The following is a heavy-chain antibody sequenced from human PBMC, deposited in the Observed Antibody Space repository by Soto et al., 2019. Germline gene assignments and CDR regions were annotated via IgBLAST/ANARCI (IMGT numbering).Heavy chain of an antibody. V-gene: IGHV3-9*01. Sequence: EVQLVESGGGLVQPVRSLRLSCAASGFTFDDYAMHWVRQAPGKGLEWVSGISWNCCSIGYADSVKGRFTISRDNAKNSLYLEMNSLRAEDTALYYCAKDISRGSSDYYYGMDVWGQGTTVTVSS. J-gene: IGHJ6*02. D-gene: IGHD6-6*01. CDR2: ISWNCCSI. CDR1: GFTFDDYA. CDR3: AKDISRGSSDYYYGMDV.